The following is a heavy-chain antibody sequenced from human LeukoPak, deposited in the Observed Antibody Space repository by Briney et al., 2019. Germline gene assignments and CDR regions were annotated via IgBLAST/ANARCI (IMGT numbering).Heavy chain of an antibody. V-gene: IGHV4-39*01. CDR1: GGSISSGSYY. CDR3: AVGQWLALDY. D-gene: IGHD6-19*01. CDR2: IYYSGST. Sequence: PSETRSLTCTVSGGSISSGSYYWGWIRQPPGKGLEWIGSIYYSGSTYYNPSLKSRVTISVDTSKNQFSLKLSSVTAADTAVYYCAVGQWLALDYWGQGTLVTVSS. J-gene: IGHJ4*02.